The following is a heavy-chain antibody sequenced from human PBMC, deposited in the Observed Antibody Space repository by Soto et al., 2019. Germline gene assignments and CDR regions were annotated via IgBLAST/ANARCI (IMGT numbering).Heavy chain of an antibody. J-gene: IGHJ5*02. CDR2: ISAYNGNT. D-gene: IGHD3-22*01. V-gene: IGHV1-18*01. Sequence: GASVKVSCKASGYTFTSYGISWVRQAPGQGLEWMGWISAYNGNTNYAQKLQGRVTMTTDTSTSTAYMELRSLRSDDTAVYYCARDWTRSEDSSGYYRPWGQGTLVTVSS. CDR1: GYTFTSYG. CDR3: ARDWTRSEDSSGYYRP.